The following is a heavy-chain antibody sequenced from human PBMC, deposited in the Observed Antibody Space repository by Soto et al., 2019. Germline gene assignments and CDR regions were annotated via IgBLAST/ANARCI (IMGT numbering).Heavy chain of an antibody. CDR2: IYPGDSDT. J-gene: IGHJ3*02. D-gene: IGHD2-15*01. CDR3: ATPGGGAVVNRDVFDI. Sequence: PGESLKISCKGSGYSFTSYWIGWVRQMPGKGLEWMGIIYPGDSDTRYSPTFQGQVTISADKSIRTAYLQWSSLKASDTAMYYCATPGGGAVVNRDVFDIWGQGTIVTVSS. CDR1: GYSFTSYW. V-gene: IGHV5-51*01.